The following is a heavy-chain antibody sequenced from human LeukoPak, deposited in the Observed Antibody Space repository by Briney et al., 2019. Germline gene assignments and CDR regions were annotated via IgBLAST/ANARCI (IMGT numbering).Heavy chain of an antibody. V-gene: IGHV3-23*01. CDR2: ISGSGGST. D-gene: IGHD4-11*01. CDR3: AKDLGSNRYYFDY. J-gene: IGHJ4*02. Sequence: GGSLRLSCAASGFTFSSYAMSWVRQAPGKGLEWVSGISGSGGSTNYADSVKGRFTISRDNSKNTLYLQMNSLRAEDTAVYYCAKDLGSNRYYFDYWGQGTLVTVSS. CDR1: GFTFSSYA.